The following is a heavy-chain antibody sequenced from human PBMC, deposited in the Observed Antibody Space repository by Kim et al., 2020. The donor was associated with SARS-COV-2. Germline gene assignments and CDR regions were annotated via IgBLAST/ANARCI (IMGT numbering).Heavy chain of an antibody. CDR3: ASALGH. CDR2: YTSGRP. Sequence: YTSGRPNYNPPLPSRVTMSVDMSKNQFSLKLSSVTAADTAVYYCASALGHWGQGTLVTVSS. V-gene: IGHV4-4*07. J-gene: IGHJ4*02. D-gene: IGHD3-16*02.